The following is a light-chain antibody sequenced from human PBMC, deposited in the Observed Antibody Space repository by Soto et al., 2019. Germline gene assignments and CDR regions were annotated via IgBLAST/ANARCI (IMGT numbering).Light chain of an antibody. Sequence: QSALTQPASVSGSPGQSITFSCTGTSSDVGGYNYVSWYQQHPGEVPKLIIFNVNNRPSGVSNRFSGSKSGNTASLTISGLQAEDEADYYCSSFTSSTTYVFGTGTKLTVL. J-gene: IGLJ1*01. CDR3: SSFTSSTTYV. V-gene: IGLV2-14*01. CDR2: NVN. CDR1: SSDVGGYNY.